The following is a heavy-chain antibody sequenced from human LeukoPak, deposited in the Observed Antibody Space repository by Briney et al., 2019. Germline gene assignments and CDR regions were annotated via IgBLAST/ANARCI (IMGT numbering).Heavy chain of an antibody. CDR2: INHSGST. D-gene: IGHD5-18*01. J-gene: IGHJ4*02. V-gene: IGHV4-34*01. CDR3: ARYSYGYRY. CDR1: GGSFSSYY. Sequence: KTSETLSLTCAVYGGSFSSYYWSWIRQPPGKGLEWIGEINHSGSTNYYPSLKSRVTVSVDTSKNQFSLKLSSVTAADTAVYYCARYSYGYRYWGQGTLVTVSS.